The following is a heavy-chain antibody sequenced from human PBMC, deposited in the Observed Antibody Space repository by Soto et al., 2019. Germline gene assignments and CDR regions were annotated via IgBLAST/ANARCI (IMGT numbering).Heavy chain of an antibody. D-gene: IGHD1-26*01. V-gene: IGHV1-69*01. Sequence: QAQLVQSGAEVKKPGSSVKVSCKASGGTFSTYAITWVRQAPGQGLEWLGGIIPIFGTTDYARKFQGRVTITAAESTSTVFIELSSLTSEDTAVYYCARGVGAYYSDYWGQGTLVTVSS. CDR2: IIPIFGTT. J-gene: IGHJ4*02. CDR1: GGTFSTYA. CDR3: ARGVGAYYSDY.